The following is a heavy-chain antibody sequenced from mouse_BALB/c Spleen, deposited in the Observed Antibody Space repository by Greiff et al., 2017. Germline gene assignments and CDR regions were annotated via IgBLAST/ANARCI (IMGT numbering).Heavy chain of an antibody. Sequence: EVKLVESGPELVKSGASVKMSCKASGYTFTSYVMHWVKQKPGQGLEWIGYINPYNDGTKYNEKFKGKATLTSDKSSSTAYMELSSLTSEDSAVYYCARGGGLLYAMDYWGQGTSVTVSS. J-gene: IGHJ4*01. V-gene: IGHV1-14*01. CDR2: INPYNDGT. D-gene: IGHD1-1*02. CDR1: GYTFTSYV. CDR3: ARGGGLLYAMDY.